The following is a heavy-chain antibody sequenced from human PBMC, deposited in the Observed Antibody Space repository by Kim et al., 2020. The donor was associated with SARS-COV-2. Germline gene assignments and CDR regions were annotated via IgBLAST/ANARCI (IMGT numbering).Heavy chain of an antibody. Sequence: SETLSLTCTVSGGSISSSSYYWGWIRQPPGKGLEWIGSIYYSGSTYYNPSLKSRVTISVDTSKNQFSLKLSSVTAADTAVYYCAGHDSHWRIHYFDYWGQGTLLTLSS. CDR1: GGSISSSSYY. D-gene: IGHD1-1*01. CDR2: IYYSGST. V-gene: IGHV4-39*01. CDR3: AGHDSHWRIHYFDY. J-gene: IGHJ4*02.